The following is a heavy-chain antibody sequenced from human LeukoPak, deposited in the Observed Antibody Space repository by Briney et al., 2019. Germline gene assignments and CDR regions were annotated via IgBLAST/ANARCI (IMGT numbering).Heavy chain of an antibody. V-gene: IGHV3-23*01. J-gene: IGHJ4*02. CDR2: ITDSGFNT. CDR1: GFTFNSYA. D-gene: IGHD1-26*01. CDR3: AKGSRGSYDY. Sequence: PGGSLRHSCAASGFTFNSYAMAWGRQAPEKGLEWVSSITDSGFNTYSADSVKGRFTISRDNSKNTLYLQMNSLRAEDTAVYYCAKGSRGSYDYWGQGTLVTVSS.